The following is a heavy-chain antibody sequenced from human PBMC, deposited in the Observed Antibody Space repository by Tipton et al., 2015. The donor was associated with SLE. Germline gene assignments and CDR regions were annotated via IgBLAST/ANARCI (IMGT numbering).Heavy chain of an antibody. D-gene: IGHD6-6*01. J-gene: IGHJ6*02. CDR1: GFTFSSYW. V-gene: IGHV3-7*01. CDR3: ARDGGGSSYYYYYGMDV. CDR2: IKQDGSEK. Sequence: GSLRLSCAASGFTFSSYWMSWVRQAPGKGLEWVANIKQDGSEKYYVDSVKGRFTISRDNAKNSLYLQMNSLRAEDTAAYYCARDGGGSSYYYYYGMDVWGQGTTVTVSS.